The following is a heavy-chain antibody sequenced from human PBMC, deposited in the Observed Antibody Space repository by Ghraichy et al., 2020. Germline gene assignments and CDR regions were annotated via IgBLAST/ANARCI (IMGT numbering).Heavy chain of an antibody. CDR2: ISSSGGTI. CDR1: GFTFSSYS. J-gene: IGHJ3*02. D-gene: IGHD5-18*01. Sequence: GGSLRLSCAASGFTFSSYSMNWVRQAPGKGLEWVSYISSSGGTIDYADSVKGRFTISRDNAKNSLYLQMNSLRAEDTAVYYCARARGYSYGYEDIWGQGTVVTVSS. CDR3: ARARGYSYGYEDI. V-gene: IGHV3-48*01.